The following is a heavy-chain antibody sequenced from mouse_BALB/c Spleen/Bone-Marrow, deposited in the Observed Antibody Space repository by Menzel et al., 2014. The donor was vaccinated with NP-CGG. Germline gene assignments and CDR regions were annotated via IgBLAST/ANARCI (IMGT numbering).Heavy chain of an antibody. V-gene: IGHV5-6-3*01. D-gene: IGHD2-1*01. Sequence: EVQGVESGGGLVQPGGSLKLSCAASGFTFSSYGMSWVRQTPDKRLELVASINSNGGSTYYPDSVKGRFTISRDNAKNTLSLQMSSLKSEDTAMYYCARRNYGNYVDYFDYWGQGTTLTVSS. CDR3: ARRNYGNYVDYFDY. CDR1: GFTFSSYG. CDR2: INSNGGST. J-gene: IGHJ2*01.